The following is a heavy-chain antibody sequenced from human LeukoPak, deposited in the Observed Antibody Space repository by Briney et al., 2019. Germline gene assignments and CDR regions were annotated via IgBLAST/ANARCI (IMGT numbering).Heavy chain of an antibody. CDR2: ISRSSTYI. J-gene: IGHJ4*02. Sequence: GGSLRLSCAASGFTFSNSSMTWVRQAPGKGLEWVSSISRSSTYIYYADLVKGRFTISRDNAKNSLYQQMGSLRAGDTAIYYCAYSANILPDYWGQGTLVTVSS. V-gene: IGHV3-21*01. CDR3: AYSANILPDY. D-gene: IGHD4-11*01. CDR1: GFTFSNSS.